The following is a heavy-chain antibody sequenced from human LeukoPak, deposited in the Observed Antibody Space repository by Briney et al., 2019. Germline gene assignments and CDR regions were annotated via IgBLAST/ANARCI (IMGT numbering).Heavy chain of an antibody. D-gene: IGHD3-9*01. CDR2: FSGSGGST. Sequence: GGSLRLSCAASGFTFSSYAMSWVRQAPGKGLECISGFSGSGGSTYYADSVKGRFTISRDNSKNTLYLQMNSLRAEDTAVYYCAKQGRDWLRDYYYYMDVWGKGTTVTISS. V-gene: IGHV3-23*01. J-gene: IGHJ6*03. CDR3: AKQGRDWLRDYYYYMDV. CDR1: GFTFSSYA.